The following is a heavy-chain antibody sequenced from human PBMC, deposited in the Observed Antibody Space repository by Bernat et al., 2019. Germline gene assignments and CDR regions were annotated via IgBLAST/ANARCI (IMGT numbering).Heavy chain of an antibody. CDR1: GFTFSSYW. CDR3: ARVPTAGYYFDY. V-gene: IGHV3-74*01. CDR2: INSDGSTT. Sequence: EVQLVESGGGLVQPGGSLRLSCAASGFTFSSYWMHWVRQAPGKGLVWVSRINSDGSTTDYADSVKGRFTISRDNAKNTLYLHMNSLRAEDAAVYYCARVPTAGYYFDYWGQGTLVTVSS. D-gene: IGHD6-25*01. J-gene: IGHJ4*02.